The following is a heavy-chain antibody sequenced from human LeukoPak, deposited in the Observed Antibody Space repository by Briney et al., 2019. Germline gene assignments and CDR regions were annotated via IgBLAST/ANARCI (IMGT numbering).Heavy chain of an antibody. CDR2: ISYDGSNK. CDR3: ARSLVRGDYYYGMDV. Sequence: GGSLRLSCAASGFTFSSYAMHWVRQAPGKGLEWVAVISYDGSNKYYADSVKGRFTISRDNSKNTLYLQMNSLRAEDTAVYYCARSLVRGDYYYGMDVWGQGTTVTVSS. D-gene: IGHD1-26*01. V-gene: IGHV3-30-3*01. CDR1: GFTFSSYA. J-gene: IGHJ6*02.